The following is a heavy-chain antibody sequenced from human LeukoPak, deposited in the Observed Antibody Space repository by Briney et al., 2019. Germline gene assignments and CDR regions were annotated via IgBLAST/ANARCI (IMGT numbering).Heavy chain of an antibody. CDR3: ATGYSSGYGSFDP. CDR2: FDPEDGET. CDR1: GYTLTELS. V-gene: IGHV1-24*01. Sequence: ASVTVSCTVSGYTLTELSMHWVRQAPGKGLEWMGGFDPEDGETIYAQKFQGRVTMTEDTSTDTAYMELSSLRSEDTAVYYCATGYSSGYGSFDPWGQGTLVTVSS. J-gene: IGHJ5*02. D-gene: IGHD3-22*01.